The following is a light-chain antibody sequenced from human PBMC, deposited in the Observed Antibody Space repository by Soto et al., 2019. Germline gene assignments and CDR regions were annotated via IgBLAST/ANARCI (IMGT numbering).Light chain of an antibody. J-gene: IGKJ2*01. V-gene: IGKV1-9*01. Sequence: DIQLTQSPSFLSASVGDRVTLTCRASQGIKTYLAWYQQKPGKAPELLIYAASTLLSGVPSRFSGSGSGAEFTLTISSLQPEDFATYYCQQLDDYPYTFGQGTKLEIK. CDR2: AAS. CDR1: QGIKTY. CDR3: QQLDDYPYT.